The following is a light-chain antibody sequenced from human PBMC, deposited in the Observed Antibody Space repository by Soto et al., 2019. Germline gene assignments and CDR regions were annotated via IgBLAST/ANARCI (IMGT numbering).Light chain of an antibody. J-gene: IGKJ1*01. CDR1: QSVSSNY. V-gene: IGKV3-20*01. CDR3: QQYGGSPRT. CDR2: GAS. Sequence: ELVLTQSRSTLSLSPGPRPTLSCRASQSVSSNYLAWYQQKPGQAPRLXIYGASSRATGIPDRFSGSGSGTEFNLTISRLETEDFAVYYCQQYGGSPRTFGQGTKVDIK.